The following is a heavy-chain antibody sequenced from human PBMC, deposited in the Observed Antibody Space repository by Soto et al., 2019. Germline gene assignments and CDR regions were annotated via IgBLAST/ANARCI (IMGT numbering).Heavy chain of an antibody. J-gene: IGHJ5*02. V-gene: IGHV4-59*01. Sequence: SETLSLTCTVSGGSFSSYYWTWIRQPPGKGLECIGYIYYTGSANYSPSLKSRITISVDTAKNQFSLKLSSVTAADTAVYYCARGGMDTAVVTNWFDPWGQGTLVTVSS. D-gene: IGHD5-18*01. CDR2: IYYTGSA. CDR3: ARGGMDTAVVTNWFDP. CDR1: GGSFSSYY.